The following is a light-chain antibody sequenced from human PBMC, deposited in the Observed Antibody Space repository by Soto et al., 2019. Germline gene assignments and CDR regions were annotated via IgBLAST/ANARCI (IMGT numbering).Light chain of an antibody. Sequence: IHMTPSQSSLSASVGDRVTISGRARQSISNYSKWHQQHPGTAPQLLICAASSLQSGVPSRFSGSASGTDFPLTISSLQPEDVATYYCQQSYSTPVTFGPGTKVDIK. CDR2: AAS. CDR3: QQSYSTPVT. CDR1: QSISNY. V-gene: IGKV1-39*01. J-gene: IGKJ3*01.